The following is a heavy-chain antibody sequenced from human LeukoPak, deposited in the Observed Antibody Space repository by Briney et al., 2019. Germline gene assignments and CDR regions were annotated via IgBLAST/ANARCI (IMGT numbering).Heavy chain of an antibody. V-gene: IGHV1-18*01. CDR1: GYTFTSYG. Sequence: ASVKVSCKASGYTFTSYGISWVRQAPGQGLEWMGWISAYNGNTNCAQKLQGRVTMTTDTSTSTAYMELRSLRSDDTAVYYCARPSFHCSSTSCYTGYGMDVWGQGTTVTVSS. J-gene: IGHJ6*02. CDR2: ISAYNGNT. D-gene: IGHD2-2*02. CDR3: ARPSFHCSSTSCYTGYGMDV.